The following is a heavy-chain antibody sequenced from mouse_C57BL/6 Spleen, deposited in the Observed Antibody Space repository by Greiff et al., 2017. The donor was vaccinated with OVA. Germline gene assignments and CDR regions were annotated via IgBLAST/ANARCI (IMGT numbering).Heavy chain of an antibody. CDR2: ISSGGSYT. Sequence: EVKLVESGGDLVKPGGSLKLSCAASGFTFSSYGMSWVRQTPDKRLEWVATISSGGSYTYYPDSVKGRFTISRDNAKNTLYLQMSSLKSEDTAMYYCARQGVFITTVVAPSYAMDYWGQGTSVTVSS. CDR1: GFTFSSYG. D-gene: IGHD1-1*01. CDR3: ARQGVFITTVVAPSYAMDY. J-gene: IGHJ4*01. V-gene: IGHV5-6*01.